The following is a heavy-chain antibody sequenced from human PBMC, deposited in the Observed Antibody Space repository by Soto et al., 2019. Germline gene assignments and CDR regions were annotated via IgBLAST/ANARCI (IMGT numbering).Heavy chain of an antibody. D-gene: IGHD1-26*01. J-gene: IGHJ4*02. CDR1: GYSISAYY. V-gene: IGHV1-2*02. CDR3: GRDDYGSFPY. CDR2: IDPKNGGT. Sequence: QVQLVQSGTEVKKPGASVKVSCQASGYSISAYYIHWVRQAPGQGLEWMGWIDPKNGGTVSAQKFQGRLTMTRDTSISTVYMDLSGLTSDDTALYYCGRDDYGSFPYWGQGSLVNVSS.